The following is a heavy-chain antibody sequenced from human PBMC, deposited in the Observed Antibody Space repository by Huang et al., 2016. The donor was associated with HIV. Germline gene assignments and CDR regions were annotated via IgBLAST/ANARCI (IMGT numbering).Heavy chain of an antibody. D-gene: IGHD6-13*01. V-gene: IGHV4-39*01. CDR3: AAHGRIVGIPAAPLRFDP. J-gene: IGHJ5*02. CDR1: GGSISSSSYY. CDR2: IYTSGTT. Sequence: QLQLQESGPGLVKPSETLSLTCTVSGGSISSSSYYWGWIRQPPGKGLEWIGSIYTSGTTDYTPSPTSGVTISVDTSRTQFSLKLSSVTAADTAVYYCAAHGRIVGIPAAPLRFDPWGQGTLVTVSS.